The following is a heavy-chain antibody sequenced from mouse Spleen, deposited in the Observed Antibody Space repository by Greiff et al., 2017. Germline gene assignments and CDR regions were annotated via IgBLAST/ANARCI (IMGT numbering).Heavy chain of an antibody. CDR2: IWSDGST. CDR1: GFSLTSYG. J-gene: IGHJ1*01. D-gene: IGHD2-1*01. Sequence: VKLMETGPGLVAPSQSLSITCTVSGFSLTSYGVHWVRQPPGKGLEWLVVIWSDGSTNYNSALKSRLSISKDNSKSQVFLKMNSLQTDDTAMYYCARHRDYGNYWYFDVWGAGTTVTVSS. V-gene: IGHV2-6-1*01. CDR3: ARHRDYGNYWYFDV.